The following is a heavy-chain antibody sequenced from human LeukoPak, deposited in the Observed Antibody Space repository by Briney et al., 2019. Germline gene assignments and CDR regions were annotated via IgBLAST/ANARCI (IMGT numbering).Heavy chain of an antibody. V-gene: IGHV4-59*08. CDR3: ARCGAQLNWFDP. J-gene: IGHJ5*02. Sequence: VTVSLTGSISGGCNNMYNSEGPRQPQEKGLEGLGYIYCRGGPYYNPPRKSRVTISVDTSKNQFALKLNSVTAADSAVYYCARCGAQLNWFDPWGQGTLVTVSS. CDR1: GGCNNMYN. CDR2: IYCRGGP. D-gene: IGHD2-2*01.